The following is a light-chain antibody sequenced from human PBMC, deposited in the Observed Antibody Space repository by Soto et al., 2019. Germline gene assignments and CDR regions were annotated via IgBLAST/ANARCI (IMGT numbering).Light chain of an antibody. CDR2: EVS. J-gene: IGLJ3*02. CDR1: SSDVGGYNY. V-gene: IGLV2-14*01. CDR3: SSYTSRSLV. Sequence: QSVLTQPASVSGSPGQSITISCTGTSSDVGGYNYVSWYQQHPGKAPKLMIYEVSNRPSGVSNRFSGSKSGNTASLTISGLQAEDEADYYCSSYTSRSLVFGGGTKLTVL.